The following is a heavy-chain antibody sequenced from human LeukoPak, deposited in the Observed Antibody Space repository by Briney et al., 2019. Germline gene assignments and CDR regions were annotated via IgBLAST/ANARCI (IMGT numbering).Heavy chain of an antibody. CDR3: ARVLVAGTYYYYYYYMDV. CDR2: INTNTGNP. D-gene: IGHD6-19*01. V-gene: IGHV7-4-1*02. CDR1: GGTFSSYA. Sequence: ASVKVSCKASGGTFSSYAISWVRQAPGQGLEWMGWINTNTGNPTYAQGFTGRFVFSLDTSVSTAYLQISSLKAEDTAVYYCARVLVAGTYYYYYYYMDVWGKGTTVTVSS. J-gene: IGHJ6*03.